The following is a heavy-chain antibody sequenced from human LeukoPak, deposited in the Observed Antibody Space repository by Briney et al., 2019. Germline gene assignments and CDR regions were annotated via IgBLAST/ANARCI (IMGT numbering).Heavy chain of an antibody. CDR1: GFTFDAYG. J-gene: IGHJ6*03. Sequence: GGSLRLSCAASGFTFDAYGLSWVRQAPGKGLEGVSGITWNGGSTGYADSVKGRFTISRDNAKNSLYLQMNSLRDEDTALYYCARATSSSGYYYYYMDVWGKGTTVTVSS. CDR3: ARATSSSGYYYYYMDV. D-gene: IGHD6-6*01. CDR2: ITWNGGST. V-gene: IGHV3-20*04.